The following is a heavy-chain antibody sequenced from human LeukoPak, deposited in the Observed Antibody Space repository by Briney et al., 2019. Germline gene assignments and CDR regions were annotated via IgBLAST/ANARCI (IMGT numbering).Heavy chain of an antibody. V-gene: IGHV3-48*03. CDR1: GFTFSGYE. CDR2: ISKSGTPV. J-gene: IGHJ3*02. CDR3: VREDATRGDAFDI. Sequence: PGGSLRLSCAASGFTFSGYEMNWVRQAPGRGLEWVSYISKSGTPVYYTDSVKVRFTISRDNAENSLYLQMNSLRAEDTAMYYCVREDATRGDAFDIWGQGTLVSVSS. D-gene: IGHD3-10*01.